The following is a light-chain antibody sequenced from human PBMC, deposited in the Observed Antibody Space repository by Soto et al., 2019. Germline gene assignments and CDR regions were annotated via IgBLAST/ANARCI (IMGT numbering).Light chain of an antibody. V-gene: IGLV2-14*01. CDR3: RSSTGSGPLV. J-gene: IGLJ3*02. Sequence: QSALTQPASVSGSPGQSITISCTGTTSDVGGYNYVSWHQQHPGKAPKLMIHEVRYRPAGVSHRFSGSKSGNTASLTISGLQDEDEADYCCRSSTGSGPLVFGGGTKVTVL. CDR1: TSDVGGYNY. CDR2: EVR.